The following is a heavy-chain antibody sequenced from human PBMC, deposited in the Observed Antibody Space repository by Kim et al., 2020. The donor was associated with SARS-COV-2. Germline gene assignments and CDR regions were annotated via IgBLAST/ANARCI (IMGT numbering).Heavy chain of an antibody. D-gene: IGHD4-17*01. Sequence: SETLSLTCTVSGGSISSSSYYWGWIRQPPGKGLEWIGNMYYSGSSYYNPSLKSRVTISVDTSKNQFSLKLSSVTAADTAVYYCARHLVDYLSPMTSWGQGTLVTVSS. CDR1: GGSISSSSYY. J-gene: IGHJ4*02. V-gene: IGHV4-39*01. CDR2: MYYSGSS. CDR3: ARHLVDYLSPMTS.